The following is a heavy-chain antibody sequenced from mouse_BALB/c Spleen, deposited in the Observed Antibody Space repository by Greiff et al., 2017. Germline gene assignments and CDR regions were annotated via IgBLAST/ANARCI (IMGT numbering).Heavy chain of an antibody. CDR3: ARRGDSSGYDAMDY. CDR2: IYPGDGDT. Sequence: QVQLQQSGAELVRPGSSVKISCKASGYAFSSYWMNWVKQRPGQGLEWIGQIYPGDGDTNYNGKFKGKATLTADKSSSTAYMQLSSLTSEDSAVYFCARRGDSSGYDAMDYWGQGTSVTVSS. CDR1: GYAFSSYW. J-gene: IGHJ4*01. V-gene: IGHV1-80*01. D-gene: IGHD3-2*01.